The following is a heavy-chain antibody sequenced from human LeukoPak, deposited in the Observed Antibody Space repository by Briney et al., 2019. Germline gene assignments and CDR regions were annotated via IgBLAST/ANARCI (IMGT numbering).Heavy chain of an antibody. J-gene: IGHJ6*03. Sequence: GGSLRLSCAASEFTFSTYEMNWVRQAPGKGLEWLSHISTSGTTIYYANSVEGRFTISRDNAKNSVYLQMNSLTAEDTGLYYCARDATTAVGWVYMDVWGKGTTVTISS. CDR1: EFTFSTYE. CDR3: ARDATTAVGWVYMDV. CDR2: ISTSGTTI. D-gene: IGHD6-13*01. V-gene: IGHV3-48*03.